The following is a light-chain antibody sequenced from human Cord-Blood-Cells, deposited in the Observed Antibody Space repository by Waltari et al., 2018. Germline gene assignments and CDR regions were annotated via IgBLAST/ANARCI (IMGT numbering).Light chain of an antibody. CDR2: DVS. J-gene: IGLJ1*01. V-gene: IGLV2-11*01. CDR1: SRDVGGYNY. CDR3: CSYAGSYTYV. Sequence: QSALTQPRSVSGSPGQSVTISSTGTSRDVGGYNYVSWYQQHPGKAPKLMIYDVSKRPSGVPDRFSGSKSGNTASLTISGLQAEDEADYYCCSYAGSYTYVFGTGTKVTVL.